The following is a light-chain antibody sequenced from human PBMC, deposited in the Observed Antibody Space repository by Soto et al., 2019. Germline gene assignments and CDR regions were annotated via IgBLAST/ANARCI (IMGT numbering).Light chain of an antibody. Sequence: HSVLTQPPSVSGAPGQRVTISCTGSGSNIGTGYDVHWYQQLPGTAPKLLIYSNANRPSGVPDRFSGSKSGTSASLAITGLQAEDEADYYCQSYDSSLSSYVFGTGTKVTVL. J-gene: IGLJ1*01. CDR2: SNA. CDR1: GSNIGTGYD. CDR3: QSYDSSLSSYV. V-gene: IGLV1-40*01.